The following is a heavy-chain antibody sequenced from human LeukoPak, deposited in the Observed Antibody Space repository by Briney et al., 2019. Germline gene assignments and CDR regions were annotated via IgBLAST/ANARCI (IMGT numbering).Heavy chain of an antibody. Sequence: GESLKISCKTSGYTFTTYWIGWVRQMPGKGLEWMGIIYPVDSDIRYSPSFQGQVTISADKSISTAYLQWSSLKASDTAMYYCARLSGSYNAFDYWGQGTLVTVSS. J-gene: IGHJ4*02. D-gene: IGHD1-26*01. CDR2: IYPVDSDI. CDR3: ARLSGSYNAFDY. V-gene: IGHV5-51*01. CDR1: GYTFTTYW.